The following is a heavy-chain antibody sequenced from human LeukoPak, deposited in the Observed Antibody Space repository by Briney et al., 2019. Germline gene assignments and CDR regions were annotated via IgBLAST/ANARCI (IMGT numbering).Heavy chain of an antibody. J-gene: IGHJ3*01. CDR3: ASLVGGYYPPVEAFDV. D-gene: IGHD3-3*01. CDR2: INGDGSTT. Sequence: GGSLRLSCVASGFSFRSCWMHWVRQAPGKELVWVSRINGDGSTTNYADSVRGRFTISRDNAKNTLYLQMNSLRADDSAVYFCASLVGGYYPPVEAFDVWGQGTMVTVSS. CDR1: GFSFRSCW. V-gene: IGHV3-74*01.